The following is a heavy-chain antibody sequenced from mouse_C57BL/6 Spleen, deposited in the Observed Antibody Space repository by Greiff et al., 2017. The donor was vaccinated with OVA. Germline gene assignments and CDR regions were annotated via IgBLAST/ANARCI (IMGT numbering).Heavy chain of an antibody. J-gene: IGHJ2*01. CDR3: ARGGSSYVGDFDY. CDR1: GYTFTSYW. D-gene: IGHD1-1*01. V-gene: IGHV1-50*01. Sequence: QVQLQQPGAELVKPGASVKLSCKASGYTFTSYWMQWVKQRPGQGLEWIGEIDPSDSYTNYNQKFKGKATLTVDTSSSTAYMQLSSLTSEDSAVYYCARGGSSYVGDFDYWGQGTTLTVSS. CDR2: IDPSDSYT.